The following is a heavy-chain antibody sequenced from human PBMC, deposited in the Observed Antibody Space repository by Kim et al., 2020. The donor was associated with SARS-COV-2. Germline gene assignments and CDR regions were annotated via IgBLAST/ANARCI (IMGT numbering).Heavy chain of an antibody. J-gene: IGHJ4*02. CDR3: ARGRYCSGGSCYYYFDY. D-gene: IGHD2-15*01. CDR2: INAGNGNT. V-gene: IGHV1-3*01. CDR1: GYTFTSYA. Sequence: ASVKVSCKASGYTFTSYAMHWVRQAPGQRLEWMGWINAGNGNTKYSQKFQGRVTITRDTSASTAYMELSSLRSEDTAVYYCARGRYCSGGSCYYYFDYWGQGTLVTVSS.